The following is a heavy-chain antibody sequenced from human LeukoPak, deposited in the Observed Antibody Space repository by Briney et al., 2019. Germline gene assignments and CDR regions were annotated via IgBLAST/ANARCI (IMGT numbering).Heavy chain of an antibody. Sequence: ASVKVSCKASGYTFTGYYMHWVRQAPGQGLEWMGWINPNSGGTNYAQKFQGWVTMTRDTSISTAYMELSRLRSDDTAVYYCARDERAHGGDFGYFDLWGRGTLVTVSS. CDR3: ARDERAHGGDFGYFDL. CDR2: INPNSGGT. V-gene: IGHV1-2*04. CDR1: GYTFTGYY. D-gene: IGHD2-21*02. J-gene: IGHJ2*01.